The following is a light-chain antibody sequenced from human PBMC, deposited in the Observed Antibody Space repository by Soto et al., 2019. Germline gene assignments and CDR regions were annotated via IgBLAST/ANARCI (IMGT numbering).Light chain of an antibody. CDR1: TSDVGGYNY. CDR3: SSYTSSSTYV. J-gene: IGLJ1*01. V-gene: IGLV2-14*03. Sequence: QSVRTQPASGSGAPGQSSTISCTGTTSDVGGYNYVSWYQQHPGKAPKLMIYDVSNRPSGVSNRFSGSKSGNTASLTISGLQAEDEADYYCSSYTSSSTYVFGTGTKVTVL. CDR2: DVS.